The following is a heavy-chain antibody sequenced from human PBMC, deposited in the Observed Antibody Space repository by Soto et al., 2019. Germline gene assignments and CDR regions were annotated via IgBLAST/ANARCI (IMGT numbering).Heavy chain of an antibody. CDR1: GYTFTSYG. J-gene: IGHJ3*02. V-gene: IGHV1-18*04. Sequence: ASVKVSFKASGYTFTSYGISWVRQAPGQGLEWMGWISAYNGNTNYAQKLQGRVTMTTDTSTSTAYMELRSLRSDDTAVYYCAVDYYDSSGWKLDAFDIWGQGTMVTVSS. CDR3: AVDYYDSSGWKLDAFDI. D-gene: IGHD3-22*01. CDR2: ISAYNGNT.